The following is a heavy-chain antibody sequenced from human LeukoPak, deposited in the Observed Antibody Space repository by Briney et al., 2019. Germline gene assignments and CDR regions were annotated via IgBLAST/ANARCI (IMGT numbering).Heavy chain of an antibody. CDR2: ISGSGGST. J-gene: IGHJ4*02. V-gene: IGHV3-23*01. CDR1: GFTFSSYA. Sequence: GGSLRLSCAASGFTFSSYAMSWVRQAPGKGLEWVSAISGSGGSTYYADSVKGRSTISRDNSKNTLYLQMNSLRAEDTAVYYCAREVDIVATSELDYWGQGTLVTVSS. D-gene: IGHD5-12*01. CDR3: AREVDIVATSELDY.